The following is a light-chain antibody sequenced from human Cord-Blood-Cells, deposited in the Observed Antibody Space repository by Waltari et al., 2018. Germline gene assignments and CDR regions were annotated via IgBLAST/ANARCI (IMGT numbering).Light chain of an antibody. V-gene: IGLV3-19*01. CDR2: GKN. CDR1: SLRSYY. Sequence: SSELTQDPAVSVALGQTVRITCQGDSLRSYYASWYQQKPGQAPVLVIYGKNKRPSGIPDRVAGASSGNTASLTLTGAQAEDEADYYCNSRDSSGNHAVFGGGTQLTVL. CDR3: NSRDSSGNHAV. J-gene: IGLJ7*01.